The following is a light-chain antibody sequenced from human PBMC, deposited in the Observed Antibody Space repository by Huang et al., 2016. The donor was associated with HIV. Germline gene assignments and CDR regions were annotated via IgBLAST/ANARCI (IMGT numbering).Light chain of an antibody. CDR2: GAS. Sequence: AIQMTQSPSSLSASVGDRVTITCRASQGITDDLAWYQQKPGKAPKLLISGASTLRGGVPSRFSGSGSCTEFTLTISSLQPEDYATYYCLQDHNYPRTFGQGTKVEI. CDR1: QGITDD. CDR3: LQDHNYPRT. V-gene: IGKV1-6*01. J-gene: IGKJ1*01.